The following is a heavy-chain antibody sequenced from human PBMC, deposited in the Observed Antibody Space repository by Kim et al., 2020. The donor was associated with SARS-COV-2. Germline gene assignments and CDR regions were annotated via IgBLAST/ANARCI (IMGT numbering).Heavy chain of an antibody. Sequence: NSHPSLKSRVTISVDKSKNQFSLKLSSVTAADTDVYYCARGTSVAAFFDYWGQGTLVTVSS. J-gene: IGHJ4*02. D-gene: IGHD6-19*01. V-gene: IGHV4-4*02. CDR3: ARGTSVAAFFDY.